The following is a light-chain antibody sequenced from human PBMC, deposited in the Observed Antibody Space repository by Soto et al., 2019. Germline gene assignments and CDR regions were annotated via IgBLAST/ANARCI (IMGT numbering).Light chain of an antibody. J-gene: IGKJ1*01. CDR1: QSVSSN. CDR2: GAS. V-gene: IGKV3-15*01. Sequence: EIVMTQSPATLSVSPGERATLSCRTSQSVSSNLAWYQQKPGQAPSLLIYGASTRATGIPARFSGSGSGTEFTLTISSLQSEDCAVYYCQQYKNWPWTFGQGTKVDIK. CDR3: QQYKNWPWT.